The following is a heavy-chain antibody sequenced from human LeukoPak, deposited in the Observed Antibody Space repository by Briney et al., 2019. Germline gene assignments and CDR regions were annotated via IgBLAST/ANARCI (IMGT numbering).Heavy chain of an antibody. CDR2: INQDGTEK. D-gene: IGHD3-10*01. Sequence: GGPLSLSCAASGFTFTTYWWSWVRQFPGKGLEWVANINQDGTEKYYVDSVKGRFTISRDNAKNSLDLQMNSLRVEDTGIYYCVKVAKYYYGSETYYFFEHWGQGTPVTASS. V-gene: IGHV3-7*03. CDR1: GFTFTTYW. CDR3: VKVAKYYYGSETYYFFEH. J-gene: IGHJ4*02.